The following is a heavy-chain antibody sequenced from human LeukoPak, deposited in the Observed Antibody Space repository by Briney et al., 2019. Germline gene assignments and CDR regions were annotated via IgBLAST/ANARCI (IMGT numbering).Heavy chain of an antibody. CDR3: ARSYEGEYQLPLSDV. D-gene: IGHD2-2*01. J-gene: IGHJ6*02. V-gene: IGHV1-69*13. CDR1: VGTFINYA. CDR2: IIPIFGTA. Sequence: SVKVSFKSSVGTFINYAISWLRQAPGQGREWMGGIIPIFGTANYAEKLLGRVTIAADESTSTAYMELSSLRSEDTDVYYCARSYEGEYQLPLSDVWGQGTTVTVSS.